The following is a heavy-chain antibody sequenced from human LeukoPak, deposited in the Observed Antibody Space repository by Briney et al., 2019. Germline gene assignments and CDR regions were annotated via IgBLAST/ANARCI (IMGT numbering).Heavy chain of an antibody. CDR1: GITFSSYG. D-gene: IGHD1-26*01. V-gene: IGHV3-30*18. J-gene: IGHJ4*02. Sequence: GGSLRPSCAASGITFSSYGMHWVRQAPGKGLEWVAVISKDGSYKYYVDSVKGRFTVSRDNSKNTLYLQMNSLRAEDTAVYFCAKEGPYSGDYQIDYWGQGTLVTVSS. CDR2: ISKDGSYK. CDR3: AKEGPYSGDYQIDY.